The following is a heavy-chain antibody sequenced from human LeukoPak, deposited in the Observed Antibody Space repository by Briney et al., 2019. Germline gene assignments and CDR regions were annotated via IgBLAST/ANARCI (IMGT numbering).Heavy chain of an antibody. V-gene: IGHV3-23*01. D-gene: IGHD5-12*01. CDR3: AKDQSGWLRHFDN. CDR1: GLVFGKYA. J-gene: IGHJ4*02. Sequence: GGSLRLSCAASGLVFGKYAMAWVRQAPGKGLECVSIISDDSSFTYYLDSVKGRFTISRDNSKNTLYLQMNSLRAEDTAVYYCAKDQSGWLRHFDNWGRGTLVTVSS. CDR2: ISDDSSFT.